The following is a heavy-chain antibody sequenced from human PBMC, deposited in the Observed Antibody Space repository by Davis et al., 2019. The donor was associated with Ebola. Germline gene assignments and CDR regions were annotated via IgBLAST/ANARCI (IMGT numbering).Heavy chain of an antibody. V-gene: IGHV3-74*01. CDR1: GFTFNQYW. D-gene: IGHD4/OR15-4a*01. CDR3: VSLVKRTMVAFDV. Sequence: PGGSLRLSCAASGFTFNQYWMHWIRQAPGKGLVWVSAITPDASHTRYADSVKGRFMISRDNAKDTVSLQMNSLRPEDTAVYYCVSLVKRTMVAFDVWGQGTMVTVSS. J-gene: IGHJ3*01. CDR2: ITPDASHT.